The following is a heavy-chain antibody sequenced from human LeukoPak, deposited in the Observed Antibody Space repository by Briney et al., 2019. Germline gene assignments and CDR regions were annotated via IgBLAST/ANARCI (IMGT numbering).Heavy chain of an antibody. CDR2: IYYSGST. J-gene: IGHJ4*02. CDR3: ARARYYDFWSGHRYYFDY. D-gene: IGHD3-3*01. Sequence: NPSETLSLTCTVSGGSIISYYWSWIRQPPGKGLEWIGYIYYSGSTNYNPSLKSRVTISVDTSKNQFSLKLSSVTAADTAVYYCARARYYDFWSGHRYYFDYWGQGTLVTVSS. V-gene: IGHV4-59*08. CDR1: GGSIISYY.